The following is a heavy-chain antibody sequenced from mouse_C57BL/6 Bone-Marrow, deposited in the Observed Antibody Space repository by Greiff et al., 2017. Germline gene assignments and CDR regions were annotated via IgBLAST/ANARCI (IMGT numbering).Heavy chain of an antibody. CDR3: ARELYYGSSSWFAY. CDR1: GYTFTDYN. CDR2: INPNNGGT. J-gene: IGHJ3*01. D-gene: IGHD1-1*01. Sequence: VQLQQSGPELVKPGASVKIPCKASGYTFTDYNMDWVKQSHGKSLEWIGDINPNNGGTIYNQKFKGKATLTVDKSSSTAYMELRSLTSEDTAVYYCARELYYGSSSWFAYWGQGTLVTVSA. V-gene: IGHV1-18*01.